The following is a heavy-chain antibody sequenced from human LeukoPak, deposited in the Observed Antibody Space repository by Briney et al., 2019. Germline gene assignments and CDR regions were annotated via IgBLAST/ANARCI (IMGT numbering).Heavy chain of an antibody. CDR1: GFTFSSYW. D-gene: IGHD3-22*01. J-gene: IGHJ4*02. CDR2: INSDVSST. V-gene: IGHV3-74*01. CDR3: ASWTPYYYDTGY. Sequence: QTGGSLRLSCAASGFTFSSYWMHWVRQAPGKGLVWVSRINSDVSSTSYADSVKGRFTICRDNAKNTLYLQMNSLRAEDTAVYYCASWTPYYYDTGYCGQGTLVTVSS.